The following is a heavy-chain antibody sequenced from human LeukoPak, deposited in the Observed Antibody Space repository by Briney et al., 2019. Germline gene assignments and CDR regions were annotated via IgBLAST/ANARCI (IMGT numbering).Heavy chain of an antibody. CDR2: IKQDGSEK. CDR1: GGSISSYY. D-gene: IGHD5/OR15-5a*01. Sequence: ETLSLTCTVSGGSISSYYWSWVRQAPGKGLEWVANIKQDGSEKYYVDSVKGRFTISRDNAKNSLYLQMNSLRAEDTAVYYCARESTGSWGQGTLVTVSS. CDR3: ARESTGS. V-gene: IGHV3-7*01. J-gene: IGHJ4*02.